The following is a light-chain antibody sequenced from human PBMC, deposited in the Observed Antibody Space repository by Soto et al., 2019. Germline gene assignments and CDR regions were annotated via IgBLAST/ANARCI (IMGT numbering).Light chain of an antibody. CDR1: QSISSW. V-gene: IGKV1-5*03. J-gene: IGKJ1*01. Sequence: DIQMTQSPSTLSASVGDRATITCRASQSISSWLAWYQQKPGKAPKLLIYKASSLESGVPSRFSGSGSGTEFTLTISSLHHDDFATYYCQQYNSYSWTFGQGTKVEIK. CDR3: QQYNSYSWT. CDR2: KAS.